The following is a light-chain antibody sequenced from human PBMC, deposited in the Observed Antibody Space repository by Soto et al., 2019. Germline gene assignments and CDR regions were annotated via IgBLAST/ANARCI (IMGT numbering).Light chain of an antibody. V-gene: IGKV1-5*03. Sequence: DIPMTQSPSTLSASVGDRVIITCRASETINNWLAWYQQKPGKAPKVLIYKASSLESGVPSRFSGSGSGTDSTLTISSLQPDDFATYYCQQYQSFIWTFGQGTKVEIQ. CDR1: ETINNW. CDR2: KAS. CDR3: QQYQSFIWT. J-gene: IGKJ1*01.